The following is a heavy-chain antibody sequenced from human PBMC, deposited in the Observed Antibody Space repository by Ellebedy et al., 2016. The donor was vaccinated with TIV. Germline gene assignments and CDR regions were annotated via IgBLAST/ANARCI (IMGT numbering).Heavy chain of an antibody. D-gene: IGHD2-15*01. CDR2: IIPILDTA. J-gene: IGHJ4*02. V-gene: IGHV1-69*13. Sequence: SVKVSCXASGDTFSNYPISWVRQPPGQGLEWMGGIIPILDTATYAHKLQGRFTITADESTSTVYMDLSSLTYEDTAVYYCARGADRYCTGGKCYRDFDCWGQGTLVTVSS. CDR3: ARGADRYCTGGKCYRDFDC. CDR1: GDTFSNYP.